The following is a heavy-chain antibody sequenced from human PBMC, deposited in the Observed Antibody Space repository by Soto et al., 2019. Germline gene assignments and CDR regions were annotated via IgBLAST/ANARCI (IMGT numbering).Heavy chain of an antibody. Sequence: GESLKISCAASGFTFSSYGMHWVRQAPGKGLEWVAVIWYDGSNKYYADSVKGRFTISRDNSKNTLYLQMNSLRAEDTAVYYCARDLNDVTIFGVVITPFDYWGQGTLVTVSS. CDR2: IWYDGSNK. D-gene: IGHD3-3*01. J-gene: IGHJ4*02. CDR1: GFTFSSYG. V-gene: IGHV3-33*01. CDR3: ARDLNDVTIFGVVITPFDY.